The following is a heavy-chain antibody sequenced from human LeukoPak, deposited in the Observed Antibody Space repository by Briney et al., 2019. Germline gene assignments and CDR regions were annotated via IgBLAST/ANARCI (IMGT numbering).Heavy chain of an antibody. Sequence: SETLSLTCTVSGGSFSSYYWSWIRQPAGKGLEWIGRIFTSGSTNYNPSLKSRVTMSVDTSKNQFSLKLSSVTAADTAVYYCARSTVTTYLDYFDYWGQGTLVTVSS. CDR3: ARSTVTTYLDYFDY. J-gene: IGHJ4*02. CDR1: GGSFSSYY. CDR2: IFTSGST. D-gene: IGHD4-17*01. V-gene: IGHV4-4*07.